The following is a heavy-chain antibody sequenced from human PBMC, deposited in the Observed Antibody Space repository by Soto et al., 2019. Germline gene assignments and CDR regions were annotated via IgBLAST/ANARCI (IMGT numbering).Heavy chain of an antibody. V-gene: IGHV3-33*01. CDR3: ARCPPDSDYYYYYMDV. J-gene: IGHJ6*03. CDR2: IWYDGSNK. Sequence: GGSLRLSCAASGFTFSSYGMHWVRQAPGKGLEWVAVIWYDGSNKYYADSVKGRFTISRDNSKNTLYLQMNSLRAEDTAVYYCARCPPDSDYYYYYMDVWGKGTTVTVSS. D-gene: IGHD1-26*01. CDR1: GFTFSSYG.